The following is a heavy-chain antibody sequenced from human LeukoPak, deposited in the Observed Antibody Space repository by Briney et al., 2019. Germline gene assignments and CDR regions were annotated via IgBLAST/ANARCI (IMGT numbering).Heavy chain of an antibody. CDR1: GFTFSRNN. CDR3: ARQWVVAATSWFDP. Sequence: GGSLRLSCAASGFTFSRNNMNWVRQAPGKGLEWVSSMSSSSSYIYYADSVKGRFTISRDNAKNSLYLQMNSLRAEDTAVYYCARQWVVAATSWFDPWGQGTLVTVSS. D-gene: IGHD2-15*01. V-gene: IGHV3-21*04. CDR2: MSSSSSYI. J-gene: IGHJ5*02.